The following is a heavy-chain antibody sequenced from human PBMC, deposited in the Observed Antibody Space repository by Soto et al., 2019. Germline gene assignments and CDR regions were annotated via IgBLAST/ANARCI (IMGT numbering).Heavy chain of an antibody. J-gene: IGHJ6*02. D-gene: IGHD5-18*01. CDR2: INYSGST. V-gene: IGHV4-34*01. Sequence: SETLSLTCAVYGGSFSGYYWSWIRQPPEKGLEWIGEINYSGSTNYNPSLKSRVTISVDTSKNQFSLKLSSVTAADTAVYYCARPGSYGNYYGMDVWGQGTTVTVSS. CDR1: GGSFSGYY. CDR3: ARPGSYGNYYGMDV.